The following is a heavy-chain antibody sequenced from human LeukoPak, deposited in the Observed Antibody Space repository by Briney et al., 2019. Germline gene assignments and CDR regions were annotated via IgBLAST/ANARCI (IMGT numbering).Heavy chain of an antibody. D-gene: IGHD3-22*01. V-gene: IGHV5-51*01. CDR1: GYSFTTYW. CDR2: IYPADSTA. CDR3: ARQGDYYDSSGPDAFDI. J-gene: IGHJ3*02. Sequence: GASLQISCKASGYSFTTYWIGWVRQVPGKGLEGVGIIYPADSTAKYSPSFQGQVTISVDKSISTAYLQWSRLEASDTAMYYCARQGDYYDSSGPDAFDIWGQGTMVTVSS.